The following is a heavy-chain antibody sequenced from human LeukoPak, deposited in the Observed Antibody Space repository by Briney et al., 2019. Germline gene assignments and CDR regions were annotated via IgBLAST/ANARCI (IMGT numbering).Heavy chain of an antibody. Sequence: ASVKVSCKASGGTFSSYTISWVRQAPGQGLEWMGRIIPILGIANYAQKFQGRVTITADKSTSTAYMELSGLRSEDTAVYYCATGYCSSTSCLYFDYWGQGTLVTVSS. CDR2: IIPILGIA. CDR3: ATGYCSSTSCLYFDY. CDR1: GGTFSSYT. D-gene: IGHD2-2*03. V-gene: IGHV1-69*02. J-gene: IGHJ4*02.